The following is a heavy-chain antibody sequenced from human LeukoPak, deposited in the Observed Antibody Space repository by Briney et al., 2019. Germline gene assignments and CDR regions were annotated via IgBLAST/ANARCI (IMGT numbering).Heavy chain of an antibody. Sequence: GGSLRLSCAASGFTLSKYAMTWVRQAPGKGLEWVSAITVGATITYYSDSVRGWFTISRDDSKNTLSLQMDSLSAEDTALYYCAKYISDSGAYYAFDYWGQGTLVTVSS. J-gene: IGHJ4*02. D-gene: IGHD3-10*01. CDR1: GFTLSKYA. V-gene: IGHV3-23*01. CDR3: AKYISDSGAYYAFDY. CDR2: ITVGATIT.